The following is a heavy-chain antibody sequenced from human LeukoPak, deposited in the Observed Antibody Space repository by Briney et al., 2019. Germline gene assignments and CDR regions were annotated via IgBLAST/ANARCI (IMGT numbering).Heavy chain of an antibody. CDR2: IYYSGST. Sequence: PSETLSLTCTVSGGSISSSSYYWGWIRQPPGKGLEWIGSIYYSGSTYYNPSLKSRVTISVDTSKNQFSLKLSSVTAADTAVYYCARGAYSGSYYWFDPWGQGTLVTVSS. V-gene: IGHV4-39*07. CDR1: GGSISSSSYY. D-gene: IGHD1-26*01. J-gene: IGHJ5*02. CDR3: ARGAYSGSYYWFDP.